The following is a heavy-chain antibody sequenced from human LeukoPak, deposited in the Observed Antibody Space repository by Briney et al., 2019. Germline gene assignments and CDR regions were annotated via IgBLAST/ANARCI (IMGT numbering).Heavy chain of an antibody. V-gene: IGHV3-13*01. D-gene: IGHD6-19*01. CDR1: GFAFSSYD. CDR3: ARLSSGSFDY. Sequence: GSLRLSCAASGFAFSSYDMHWVRQATGEGLEWVSAIGTAGDTYYPGSVKGRFTISRENAKNSLYLQMNSLRAGDTAVYYCARLSSGSFDYWGQGTLVTVSS. CDR2: IGTAGDT. J-gene: IGHJ4*02.